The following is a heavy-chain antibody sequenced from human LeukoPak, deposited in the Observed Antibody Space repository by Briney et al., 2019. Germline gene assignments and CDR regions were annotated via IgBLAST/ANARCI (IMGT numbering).Heavy chain of an antibody. J-gene: IGHJ4*02. CDR3: ARGLRPGNTLDY. V-gene: IGHV4-34*01. Sequence: PSETLSLTCAVYGGSFSGYCWSWIRQPPGKGLEWIGEINHSGSTNYNPSLKSRVTISVDTSKNQFSLKLSSVTAADTAVYYCARGLRPGNTLDYWGQGTLVTVSS. D-gene: IGHD2-21*02. CDR1: GGSFSGYC. CDR2: INHSGST.